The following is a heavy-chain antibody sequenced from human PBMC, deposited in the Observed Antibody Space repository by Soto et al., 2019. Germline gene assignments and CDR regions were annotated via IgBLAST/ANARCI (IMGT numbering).Heavy chain of an antibody. CDR3: ARAADTATVGSMDV. V-gene: IGHV4-31*03. J-gene: IGHJ6*02. D-gene: IGHD5-18*01. CDR1: GGSISSGGYY. Sequence: QVQLQESGPGLVKPSQTLSLTCTVSGGSISSGGYYWSWIRQHPGKGLEWIGYIYYSGSTYYNPSLQRRVTISVDTSKTQFSLKLSPVTAADTAVYYCARAADTATVGSMDVWGQGTTVTVSS. CDR2: IYYSGST.